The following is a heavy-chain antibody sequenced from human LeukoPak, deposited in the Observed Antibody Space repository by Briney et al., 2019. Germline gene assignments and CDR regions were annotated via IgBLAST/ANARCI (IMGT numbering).Heavy chain of an antibody. J-gene: IGHJ5*01. CDR2: IYHGGST. Sequence: PSETLSLTCAVSDYSISSGYYWGWTRQPPGKGLEWIGTIYHGGSTYYNPSLKSRVTISIDTSKNQISLKLSSVTAADTAMYYCATRYCSGGTCYPSSWFDSWGQGTLVTVSS. D-gene: IGHD2-15*01. CDR3: ATRYCSGGTCYPSSWFDS. CDR1: DYSISSGYY. V-gene: IGHV4-38-2*01.